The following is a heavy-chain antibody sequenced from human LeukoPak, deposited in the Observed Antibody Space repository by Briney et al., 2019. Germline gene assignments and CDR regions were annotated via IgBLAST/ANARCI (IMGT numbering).Heavy chain of an antibody. Sequence: GGSLRLSCAASGFTFSSYAMSWVRQAPGKGLEWVSAISGSGGSTYYADSVKGRFTISRDKSKNTLYLQMNSLRAEDTAVYYCAKRGYYDSSGFNHYFDYWGQGTLVTVSS. CDR3: AKRGYYDSSGFNHYFDY. V-gene: IGHV3-23*01. CDR1: GFTFSSYA. D-gene: IGHD3-22*01. CDR2: ISGSGGST. J-gene: IGHJ4*02.